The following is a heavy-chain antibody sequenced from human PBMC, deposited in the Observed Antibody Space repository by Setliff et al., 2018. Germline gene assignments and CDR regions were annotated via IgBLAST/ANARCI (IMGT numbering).Heavy chain of an antibody. D-gene: IGHD6-13*01. CDR1: GFTFSDYY. Sequence: GGSLRLSCAASGFTFSDYYMSWIRQAPGKGLEWVSYISSSGSTIYYADSVKGRFTISXXXAKNSLYLQMNSLRAEDTAVYYCARASYSSSWTYFDYWGQGTLVTVSS. CDR3: ARASYSSSWTYFDY. J-gene: IGHJ4*02. CDR2: ISSSGSTI. V-gene: IGHV3-11*04.